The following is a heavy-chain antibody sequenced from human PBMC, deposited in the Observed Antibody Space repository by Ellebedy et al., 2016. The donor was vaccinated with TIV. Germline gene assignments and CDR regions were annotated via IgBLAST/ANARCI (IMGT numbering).Heavy chain of an antibody. CDR2: ISSSSSYI. V-gene: IGHV3-21*01. CDR1: GFTVSSNY. Sequence: GESLKISCAASGFTVSSNYMSWVRQAPGKGLEWVSSISSSSSYIYYADSVKGRFTISRDNAKNSLYLQMNSLRAEDTAVYYCASNIRLPHEDWYFDLWGRGTLVTVSS. D-gene: IGHD2/OR15-2a*01. CDR3: ASNIRLPHEDWYFDL. J-gene: IGHJ2*01.